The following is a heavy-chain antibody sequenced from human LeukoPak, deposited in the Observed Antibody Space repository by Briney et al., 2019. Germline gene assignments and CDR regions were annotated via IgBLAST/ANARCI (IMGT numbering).Heavy chain of an antibody. CDR3: ALGGYLYGTTFDY. Sequence: PGGSLRLSCAASGFTVSSNLMSWVRQAPGKGLEWASAIFVGGGTYYADSVKGRFTISSDNSKNTLYLQMNSLRAEDTAVYYYALGGYLYGTTFDYWGQGTLVTVSS. D-gene: IGHD5-18*01. CDR1: GFTVSSNL. V-gene: IGHV3-66*01. CDR2: IFVGGGT. J-gene: IGHJ4*02.